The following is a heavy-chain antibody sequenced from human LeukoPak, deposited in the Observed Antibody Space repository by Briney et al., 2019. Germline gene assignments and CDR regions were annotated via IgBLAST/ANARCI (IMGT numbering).Heavy chain of an antibody. V-gene: IGHV3-23*01. CDR3: ASMVTDY. J-gene: IGHJ4*02. Sequence: GGSLRLSCAASGFTFTNYAMTWVRQAPGKGLEWVSSISASGVMTYYADSVKGRFTVSRDTSKNSLYLQMSSLTAADTAVYYCASMVTDYWGQGTLVTVSS. CDR2: ISASGVMT. CDR1: GFTFTNYA. D-gene: IGHD2-21*02.